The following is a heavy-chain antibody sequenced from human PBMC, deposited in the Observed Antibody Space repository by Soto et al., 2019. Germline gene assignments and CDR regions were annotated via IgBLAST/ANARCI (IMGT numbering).Heavy chain of an antibody. CDR3: LIYMVRGDTYFDY. V-gene: IGHV1-69*13. Sequence: GASVKVSCKASGGTFSSYAISWVRQAPGQGLEWMGGIIPIFGTANYAQKFQGRVTITADESTSTAYMELSSLRSEDTAVYYCLIYMVRGDTYFDYWGQGTLVTVSS. CDR1: GGTFSSYA. D-gene: IGHD3-10*01. CDR2: IIPIFGTA. J-gene: IGHJ4*02.